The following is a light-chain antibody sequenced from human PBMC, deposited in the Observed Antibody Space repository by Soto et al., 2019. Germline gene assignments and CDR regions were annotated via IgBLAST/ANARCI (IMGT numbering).Light chain of an antibody. J-gene: IGLJ2*01. CDR1: SSDVGAYDL. V-gene: IGLV2-23*01. Sequence: QSALTQPASVSGSPGQSITISCIGTSSDVGAYDLVSWYQQRPGTAPRLIIYENIRRPSTIASRFSGSKSGNTASLTISGLRAADEDNYHCCSYAGKRIFIFGGGTQLTVL. CDR2: ENI. CDR3: CSYAGKRIFI.